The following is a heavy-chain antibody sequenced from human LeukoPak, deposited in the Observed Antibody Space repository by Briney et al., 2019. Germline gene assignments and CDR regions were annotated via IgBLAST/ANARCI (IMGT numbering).Heavy chain of an antibody. CDR3: ARGDVSSGSTSFDY. Sequence: PSETLSLTCTVSGGSISSYYWSWIRQPPGKGLEWIGYIYYSGSTYDNPSLKSRVTISLDTSKNQFSLKLSSVTAADTAVYYCARGDVSSGSTSFDYWGQGTLVTVSS. J-gene: IGHJ4*02. V-gene: IGHV4-59*12. CDR1: GGSISSYY. D-gene: IGHD6-6*01. CDR2: IYYSGST.